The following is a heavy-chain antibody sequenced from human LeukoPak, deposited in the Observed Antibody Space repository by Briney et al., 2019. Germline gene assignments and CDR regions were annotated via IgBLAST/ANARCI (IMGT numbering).Heavy chain of an antibody. CDR3: AREGGFYRPLDY. Sequence: PSETLSLTCTVSGGSISSSRYYWGWIRQPPGKGLEWIGNIYYSGNTFYNPSLKSRVTISVDTSKTQFSLKLSSVTAADTAVYYCAREGGFYRPLDYSGPGTLVIVSS. CDR1: GGSISSSRYY. D-gene: IGHD2/OR15-2a*01. V-gene: IGHV4-39*07. CDR2: IYYSGNT. J-gene: IGHJ4*02.